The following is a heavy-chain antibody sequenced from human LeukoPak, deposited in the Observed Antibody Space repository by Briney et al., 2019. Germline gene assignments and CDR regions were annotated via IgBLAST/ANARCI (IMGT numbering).Heavy chain of an antibody. Sequence: SETLSLNCTVSGGSISSGSYYWSWIRQPAGKGLEWIGRIYTSGSTNYNPSLKSRVTISVDTSKNQFSLKLSSVTAADTAVYYCARATYSANRFDYWGQGTLVTVSS. CDR3: ARATYSANRFDY. CDR1: GGSISSGSYY. D-gene: IGHD2-15*01. CDR2: IYTSGST. V-gene: IGHV4-61*02. J-gene: IGHJ4*02.